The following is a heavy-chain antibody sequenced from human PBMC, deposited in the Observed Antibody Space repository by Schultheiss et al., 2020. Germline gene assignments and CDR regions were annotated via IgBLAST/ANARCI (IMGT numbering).Heavy chain of an antibody. CDR3: ASASYGSGSSIDY. V-gene: IGHV4-59*12. CDR1: GGSFSSYY. CDR2: IYYSGST. Sequence: SETLSLTCSVSGGSFSSYYWSWIRQPPGKGLEWIGYIYYSGSTNYNPSLKSRVTISVDTSKNQFSLKLSSVTAADTAVYYCASASYGSGSSIDYWGQGTLVTVSS. D-gene: IGHD3-10*01. J-gene: IGHJ4*02.